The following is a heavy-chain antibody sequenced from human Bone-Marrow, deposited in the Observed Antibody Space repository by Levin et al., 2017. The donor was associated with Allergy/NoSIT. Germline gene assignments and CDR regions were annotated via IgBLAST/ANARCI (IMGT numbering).Heavy chain of an antibody. V-gene: IGHV3-21*01. J-gene: IGHJ6*02. CDR2: ITTGSNYK. CDR1: GFDFHIYV. Sequence: SGGSLRLSCEASGFDFHIYVMNWVRQAPGKGLEWLSSITTGSNYKYYVDSVRGRFVISRDNGKNSLYLQMNSLRAEDTAVYYCARSHPLTGTTHFSYQDGMDVWGQGTSVTVSS. CDR3: ARSHPLTGTTHFSYQDGMDV. D-gene: IGHD1/OR15-1a*01.